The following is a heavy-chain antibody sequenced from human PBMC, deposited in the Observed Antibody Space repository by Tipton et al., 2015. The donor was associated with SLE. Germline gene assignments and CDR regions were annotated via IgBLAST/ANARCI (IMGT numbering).Heavy chain of an antibody. CDR1: GFTFDDYA. D-gene: IGHD3-10*01. CDR2: ISWNSGSI. V-gene: IGHV3-9*01. J-gene: IGHJ4*02. CDR3: ARGHRWGVFDY. Sequence: SLRLSCAASGFTFDDYAMHWVRQAPGKGLEWVSGISWNSGSIGYADSVKGRFTISRDNAKNSLYLQMNSLRAEDTAVYYCARGHRWGVFDYWGQGTLVTVSS.